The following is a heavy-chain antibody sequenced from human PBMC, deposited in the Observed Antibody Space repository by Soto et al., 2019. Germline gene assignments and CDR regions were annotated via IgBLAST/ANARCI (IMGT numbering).Heavy chain of an antibody. D-gene: IGHD6-19*01. J-gene: IGHJ6*02. Sequence: PGWSLRLACAASVFTFISYGMHWVRQAPGKGLEWVAVISYDGSNKYYADSVKGRFTISRDNSKNTLYLQMNSLRAEDTAVYYCAKDFGSVAGPATEYYYYYGMDVWGQGTTVTVSS. V-gene: IGHV3-30*18. CDR3: AKDFGSVAGPATEYYYYYGMDV. CDR2: ISYDGSNK. CDR1: VFTFISYG.